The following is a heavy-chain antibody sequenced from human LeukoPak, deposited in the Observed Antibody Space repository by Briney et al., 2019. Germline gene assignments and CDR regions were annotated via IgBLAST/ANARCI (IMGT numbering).Heavy chain of an antibody. J-gene: IGHJ3*02. D-gene: IGHD3-10*01. CDR1: GFTFSSYS. CDR2: ISSSSSYI. Sequence: PGGSLRLSCAASGFTFSSYSMNWVRQAPGKGLEWVSSISSSSSYIYYADSVKGRFTISRDNAKNSLYLQMNSLRAEDTAVYYCARDSGKWVSDVFDIWGQGTMVTVSS. CDR3: ARDSGKWVSDVFDI. V-gene: IGHV3-21*01.